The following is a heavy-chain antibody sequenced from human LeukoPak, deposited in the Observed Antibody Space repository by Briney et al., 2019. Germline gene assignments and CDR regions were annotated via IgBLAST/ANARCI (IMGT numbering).Heavy chain of an antibody. V-gene: IGHV1-69*13. CDR3: ASTPASGYDSVLVPFDY. Sequence: SVKVTCKASGGTFSSYAISWVRQAPGQGLEWMGGIIPIFGTANYAQKFQGRVTITADESTSTAYMELSSLRSEDTAVYYCASTPASGYDSVLVPFDYWGQGTLVTVSS. CDR1: GGTFSSYA. J-gene: IGHJ4*02. CDR2: IIPIFGTA. D-gene: IGHD5-12*01.